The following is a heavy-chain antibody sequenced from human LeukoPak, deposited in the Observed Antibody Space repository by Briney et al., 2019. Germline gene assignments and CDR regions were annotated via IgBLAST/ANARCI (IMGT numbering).Heavy chain of an antibody. CDR2: IYYSGST. CDR1: GGSISSYY. D-gene: IGHD3-10*01. J-gene: IGHJ6*02. Sequence: SETLSLTCTVSGGSISSYYWSWIRQPPGKGLEWIGYIYYSGSTNYNPSLKSRVTISVDTSKNQFSLKLSSVTAADTAVYYCARASITMVRGVISHRYYYYGMDVWGQGTTVTVSS. V-gene: IGHV4-59*01. CDR3: ARASITMVRGVISHRYYYYGMDV.